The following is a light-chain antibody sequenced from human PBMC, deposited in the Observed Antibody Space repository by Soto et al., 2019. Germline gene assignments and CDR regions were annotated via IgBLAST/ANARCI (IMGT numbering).Light chain of an antibody. V-gene: IGKV3-20*01. J-gene: IGKJ1*01. CDR2: DAS. CDR3: HQYGSSLWT. Sequence: GTLSLSPGERATLSCRASQSVSSNYLAWYQQKPGQAPRLLIYDASTRATGIPDRFSGSGSGTDFTLTISRLEPEDFAVYYCHQYGSSLWTFGQGTKVDIK. CDR1: QSVSSNY.